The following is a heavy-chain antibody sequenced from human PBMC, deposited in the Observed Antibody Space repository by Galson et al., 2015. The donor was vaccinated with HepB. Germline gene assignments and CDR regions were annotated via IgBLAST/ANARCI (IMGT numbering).Heavy chain of an antibody. CDR3: ARRLQFGTGGMDV. D-gene: IGHD5-24*01. J-gene: IGHJ6*02. Sequence: SVKVSCKASGGTFSSYAISWVRQAPGQGLEWMGRIIPILGIADYAQKFQGRVTVTADKSTTTAYMELSSLRSEDTAVYYCARRLQFGTGGMDVWGQGTTVTVSS. CDR1: GGTFSSYA. V-gene: IGHV1-69*04. CDR2: IIPILGIA.